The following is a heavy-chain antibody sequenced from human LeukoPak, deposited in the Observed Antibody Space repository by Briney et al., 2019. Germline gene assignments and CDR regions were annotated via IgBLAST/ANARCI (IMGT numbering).Heavy chain of an antibody. CDR2: IQYDGSIK. V-gene: IGHV3-30*02. D-gene: IGHD6-19*01. CDR3: TRDSGSVWYEAHLDP. Sequence: GGPLRLSCAASGFTFNTYGMHWIRQAPGKGLEWVAFIQYDGSIKYYGDSVKGRFTISRDNSKNTLYLQMNSPRPEDTAVYYCTRDSGSVWYEAHLDPWGQGTLVTVSS. J-gene: IGHJ5*02. CDR1: GFTFNTYG.